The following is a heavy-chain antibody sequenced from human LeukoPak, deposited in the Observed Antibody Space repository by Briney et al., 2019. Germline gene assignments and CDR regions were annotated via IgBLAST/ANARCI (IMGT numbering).Heavy chain of an antibody. Sequence: PSETLCLTCTVSGGSISRYYWSWIRQPPGKGLEWIGYIYYSGITNYNPSLKSRVTISVDTSKNQFSLKLSSVTAADTAMYYCARDYQMSGTYSYYFDYWGQGTLVTVSS. D-gene: IGHD1-26*01. J-gene: IGHJ4*02. V-gene: IGHV4-59*01. CDR2: IYYSGIT. CDR1: GGSISRYY. CDR3: ARDYQMSGTYSYYFDY.